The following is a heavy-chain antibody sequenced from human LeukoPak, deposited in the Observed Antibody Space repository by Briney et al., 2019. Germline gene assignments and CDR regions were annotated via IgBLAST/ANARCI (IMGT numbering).Heavy chain of an antibody. CDR2: INPSGGST. J-gene: IGHJ4*02. D-gene: IGHD4-17*01. V-gene: IGHV1-46*01. Sequence: ASVKVSCKASGYTFTSYYMHWVRQAPGQGLEWMGIINPSGGSTSYAQKFQGRVTMTRDTSTSTVYMELNSLRAEDTAVYYCARDRFSYGDTYYFDYWGQGTLVTVSS. CDR1: GYTFTSYY. CDR3: ARDRFSYGDTYYFDY.